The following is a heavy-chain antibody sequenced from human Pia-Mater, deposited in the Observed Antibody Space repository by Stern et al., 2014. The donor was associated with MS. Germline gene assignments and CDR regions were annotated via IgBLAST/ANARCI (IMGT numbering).Heavy chain of an antibody. J-gene: IGHJ5*02. CDR3: ARDVGDGYNLFNWFDP. V-gene: IGHV4-59*01. CDR2: IYYSGST. CDR1: GGSISSYY. Sequence: QVQLVESGPGLVKPSETLSLTCTVSGGSISSYYWSWIRQPPGKGLEWIGYIYYSGSTNYNPSLKSRVTISVDTSKNQFSLKLSSVTAADTAVYYCARDVGDGYNLFNWFDPWGQGTLVTVSS. D-gene: IGHD5-24*01.